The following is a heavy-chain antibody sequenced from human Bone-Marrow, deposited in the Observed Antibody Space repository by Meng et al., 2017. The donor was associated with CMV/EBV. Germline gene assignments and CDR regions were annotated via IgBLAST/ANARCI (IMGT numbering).Heavy chain of an antibody. V-gene: IGHV3-53*01. CDR3: ARALVYTGYDCLDH. CDR2: IYSAGNT. D-gene: IGHD5-12*01. J-gene: IGHJ4*02. Sequence: GGSLRLSCAASGFTLSTNFMTWVRQAPGKGLEWVSIIYSAGNTYYADSVKGRFTISRDNSKNTLYLDMSSLRADDTAVYYCARALVYTGYDCLDHSGQGTLVTVSS. CDR1: GFTLSTNF.